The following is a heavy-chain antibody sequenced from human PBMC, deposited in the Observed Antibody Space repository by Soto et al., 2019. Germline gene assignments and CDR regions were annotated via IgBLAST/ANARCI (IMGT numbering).Heavy chain of an antibody. CDR3: ARRCSSGSCYSGGNYYYYGMDV. CDR2: IDPSDSYT. V-gene: IGHV5-10-1*01. Sequence: VESLKISCKGSGYSFTSYWISWLRQMPVKGLEWIGMIDPSDSYTNYSPSFQGHVTISADKSISTAYLQWSSLKASDTAMYYCARRCSSGSCYSGGNYYYYGMDVWGQGTTVTVSS. D-gene: IGHD2-15*01. CDR1: GYSFTSYW. J-gene: IGHJ6*02.